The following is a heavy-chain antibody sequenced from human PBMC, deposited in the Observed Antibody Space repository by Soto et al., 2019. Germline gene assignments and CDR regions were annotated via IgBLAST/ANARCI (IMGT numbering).Heavy chain of an antibody. CDR3: AMAGYSSSWYGNILDYYGMDV. CDR1: GYTFTSYG. Sequence: QVQLVQSGAEVKKPGASVKVSCKASGYTFTSYGISWVRQAPGQGLEWMGWISAYNGNTNYAQKLQGRVTMTTETSTSTAYMELRSPRSDDTAVYYCAMAGYSSSWYGNILDYYGMDVWGQGTTVTVSS. CDR2: ISAYNGNT. J-gene: IGHJ6*02. D-gene: IGHD6-13*01. V-gene: IGHV1-18*01.